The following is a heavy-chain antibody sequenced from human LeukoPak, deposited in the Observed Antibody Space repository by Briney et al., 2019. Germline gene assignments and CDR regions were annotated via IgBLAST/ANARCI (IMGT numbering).Heavy chain of an antibody. J-gene: IGHJ3*02. V-gene: IGHV3-23*01. CDR1: GFTFSSYA. CDR2: ISTSGGST. Sequence: GGSLRLSCTASGFTFSSYAMTWVRQAPGKGPEWVSTISTSGGSTYYADSAKGRFTISRDNSKNTLYLQMNSLRVEDTAVHYCARSIYGSGSFYAFDIWGQGTMVTVSS. CDR3: ARSIYGSGSFYAFDI. D-gene: IGHD3-10*01.